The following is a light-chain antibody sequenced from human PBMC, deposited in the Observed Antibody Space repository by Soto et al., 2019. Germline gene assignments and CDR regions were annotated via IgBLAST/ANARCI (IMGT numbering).Light chain of an antibody. CDR1: SGHSSYA. Sequence: QLVLTQSPSASASLGASAKLTCTLSSGHSSYAIAWHQQQPEKGPRYLMRVNSDGRHIKGDGIPDRFSGSSSGAERYLTISSLQSEDEADYYCQTWGTGTVVFGGGTKLTVL. CDR2: VNSDGRH. V-gene: IGLV4-69*01. CDR3: QTWGTGTVV. J-gene: IGLJ2*01.